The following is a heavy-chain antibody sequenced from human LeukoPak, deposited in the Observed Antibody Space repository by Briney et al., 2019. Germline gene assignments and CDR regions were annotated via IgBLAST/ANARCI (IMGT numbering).Heavy chain of an antibody. D-gene: IGHD3-16*01. V-gene: IGHV4-59*08. CDR1: GGSIRGYY. J-gene: IGHJ6*03. CDR2: IYYSGST. CDR3: AVGATHYYMDV. Sequence: SETLSLTCTVSGGSIRGYYLSWVRQPPGKGLEWIAYIYYSGSTNYNPSLKSRVTISLDTSKNQFSLKLSPVTAADTAVYYCAVGATHYYMDVWGKGTTVTVSS.